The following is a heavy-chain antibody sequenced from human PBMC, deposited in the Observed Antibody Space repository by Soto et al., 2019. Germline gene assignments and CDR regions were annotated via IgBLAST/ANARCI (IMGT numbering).Heavy chain of an antibody. V-gene: IGHV3-49*04. CDR3: TYGPRDYYYYYYGMDV. D-gene: IGHD2-21*01. CDR1: GFTFGDYA. J-gene: IGHJ6*02. CDR2: IRSKAYGGTT. Sequence: GGSLRLSCRVAGFTFGDYAMSWGRQAPGKGREWVGFIRSKAYGGTTEYAASVKGRFTISRDDSKSIAYLQMNSLKTEDTAVYYCTYGPRDYYYYYYGMDVWGQGTTVTVSS.